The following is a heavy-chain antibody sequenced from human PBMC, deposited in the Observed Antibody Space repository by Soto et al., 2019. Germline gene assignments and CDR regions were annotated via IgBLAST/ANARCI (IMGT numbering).Heavy chain of an antibody. CDR3: ARDAAGYDYAFDI. V-gene: IGHV4-31*03. D-gene: IGHD5-12*01. Sequence: PSETMSLTCTVSGGSISSGGYYWSWIRKHPRKSLEWIGYIYYSGSTYYNPSLKSRVTISVDTSKNQFSLKLSSVTAADTAVYYCARDAAGYDYAFDICGQGTMVTVSS. CDR2: IYYSGST. J-gene: IGHJ3*02. CDR1: GGSISSGGYY.